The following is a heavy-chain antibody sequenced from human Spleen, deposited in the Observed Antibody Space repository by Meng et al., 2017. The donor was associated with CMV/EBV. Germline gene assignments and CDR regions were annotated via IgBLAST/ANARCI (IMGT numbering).Heavy chain of an antibody. V-gene: IGHV4-61*01. CDR2: IYYSGST. CDR1: SCGSSS. CDR3: ARALWDDYGAYYYYYGVDV. D-gene: IGHD4-17*01. Sequence: SCGSSSWRWLRQPPGKGLEWVGYIYYSGSTNYNPSLKSRVTISVDTSKNQFSLKLSSVTAADTAVYYCARALWDDYGAYYYYYGVDVWGQGTTVT. J-gene: IGHJ6*02.